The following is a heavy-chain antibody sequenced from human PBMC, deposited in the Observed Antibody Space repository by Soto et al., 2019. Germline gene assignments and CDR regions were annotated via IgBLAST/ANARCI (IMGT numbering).Heavy chain of an antibody. V-gene: IGHV3-30*18. Sequence: GGSLRLSCAASGFTFSSYGMHWVRQAPGKGLEWVAVISYDGSNKYYADSVKGRFTISRDNSKNTLYLQMNSLRAEDTAVYYCAKVGFGDWSPDLYYYYYGMDVWGQGTTVTVSS. J-gene: IGHJ6*02. CDR3: AKVGFGDWSPDLYYYYYGMDV. CDR2: ISYDGSNK. D-gene: IGHD3-10*01. CDR1: GFTFSSYG.